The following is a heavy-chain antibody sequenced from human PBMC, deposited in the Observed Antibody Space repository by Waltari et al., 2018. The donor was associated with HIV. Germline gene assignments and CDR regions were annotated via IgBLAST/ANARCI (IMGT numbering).Heavy chain of an antibody. J-gene: IGHJ4*02. D-gene: IGHD2-2*01. CDR1: GGSITRNDFY. V-gene: IGHV4-39*01. Sequence: QLHLQESGPGLVKPSETLALTCTVSGGSITRNDFYWAWIRQPPGKGREWLGLMSTSGTTDYTPSLKCRGARSRDTSKNRFSLRVHSVTAADTAIYYCARRGDGFNQHARLDHWGPGALVTVSS. CDR3: ARRGDGFNQHARLDH. CDR2: MSTSGTT.